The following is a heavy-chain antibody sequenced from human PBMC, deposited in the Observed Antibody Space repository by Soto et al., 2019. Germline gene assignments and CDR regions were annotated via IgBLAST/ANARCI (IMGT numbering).Heavy chain of an antibody. D-gene: IGHD3-3*01. CDR3: ARLRFLVRAFDY. V-gene: IGHV4-34*01. J-gene: IGHJ4*02. Sequence: PSETLSLTCAVYGGSFSGYYWSWIRQPPGKGLEWNGEINHSGSTNYNPSLKSRVTISVDTSKNQFSLKLSSVTAADTAVYYCARLRFLVRAFDYWGQGTLVTVS. CDR2: INHSGST. CDR1: GGSFSGYY.